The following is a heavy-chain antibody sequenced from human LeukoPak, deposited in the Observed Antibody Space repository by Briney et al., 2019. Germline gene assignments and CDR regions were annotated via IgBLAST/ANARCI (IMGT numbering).Heavy chain of an antibody. CDR2: ISSSGSSI. Sequence: GGSPRLSCAASGFSFSSYEMNWVRQAPGKEPEWVSYISSSGSSIAYADSVKGRFTISRDNAKKSLYLQMNSLRAEDMAVYYCVRGGSGPASNWFDPWGQGTLVTVSS. CDR1: GFSFSSYE. J-gene: IGHJ5*02. V-gene: IGHV3-48*03. D-gene: IGHD3-3*01. CDR3: VRGGSGPASNWFDP.